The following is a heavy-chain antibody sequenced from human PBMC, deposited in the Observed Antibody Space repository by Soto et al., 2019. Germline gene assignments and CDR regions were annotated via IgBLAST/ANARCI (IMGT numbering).Heavy chain of an antibody. J-gene: IGHJ4*02. D-gene: IGHD6-13*01. V-gene: IGHV4-4*07. Sequence: SETLSLICTVSGGSISSYYWSWIRQPAGKGMEWIGRIHTTDGTKYNPSLKSRVTMSIDTSNNQFSLKLSSLTAADTAVYYCARALSSAAGLYFDFWGQGTLVTVSS. CDR3: ARALSSAAGLYFDF. CDR1: GGSISSYY. CDR2: IHTTDGT.